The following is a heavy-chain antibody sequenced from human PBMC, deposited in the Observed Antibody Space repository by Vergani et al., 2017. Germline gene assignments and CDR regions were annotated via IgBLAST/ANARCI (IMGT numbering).Heavy chain of an antibody. D-gene: IGHD7-27*01. J-gene: IGHJ3*02. Sequence: QVQLVESGGGVVQPGRSLRLSCAASGFTFSSYAMHWVRQAPGKGLEWVAVISYDGSNKYYADSVKGRFTISRDNSKNTLYLQMNSLRAEDTAVYYCARDPTGDTAFDIWGQGTMVTVSS. CDR1: GFTFSSYA. CDR2: ISYDGSNK. V-gene: IGHV3-30*04. CDR3: ARDPTGDTAFDI.